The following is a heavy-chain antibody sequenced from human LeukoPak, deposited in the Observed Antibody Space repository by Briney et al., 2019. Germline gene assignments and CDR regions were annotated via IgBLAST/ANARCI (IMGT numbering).Heavy chain of an antibody. D-gene: IGHD6-13*01. J-gene: IGHJ6*03. CDR3: VRGQVKQQLLPRTGSRDYYYYMDV. CDR2: INHSGST. V-gene: IGHV4-34*01. Sequence: SETLSLTCAVYGGSFSGYYRSWIRQPPGKGLEWIGEINHSGSTNYNPSLKSRVTISVDTSKNQFSLRLSSVTAADTAVYYCVRGQVKQQLLPRTGSRDYYYYMDVWGKGTTVTVSS. CDR1: GGSFSGYY.